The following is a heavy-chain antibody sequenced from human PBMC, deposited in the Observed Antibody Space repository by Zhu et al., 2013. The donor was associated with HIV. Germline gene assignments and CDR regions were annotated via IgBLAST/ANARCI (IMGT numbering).Heavy chain of an antibody. CDR2: INPSGGST. CDR3: AREGGSRYYDSSGYLLDY. V-gene: IGHV1-46*01. D-gene: IGHD3-22*01. Sequence: QVQLVQSGAEVKKPGASVKVSCKASGYTFTSYYMHWVRQAPGQGLEWMGIINPSGGSTRYAQKFQGRVTMTRDTSTSTVYMELSSLRSEDTAVYYCAREGGSRYYDSSGYLLDYWGQGTLVTVSS. J-gene: IGHJ4*02. CDR1: GYTFTSYY.